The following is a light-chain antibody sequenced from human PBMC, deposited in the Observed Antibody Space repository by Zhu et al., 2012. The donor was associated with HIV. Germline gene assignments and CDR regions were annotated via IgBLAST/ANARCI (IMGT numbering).Light chain of an antibody. CDR3: QQRSNWPPALT. V-gene: IGKV3-11*01. J-gene: IGKJ4*01. CDR2: DTS. CDR1: QSVSSY. Sequence: EIVLTQSPATVSLSPGERATLSCRASQSVSSYLAWYQQKPGQGPRLLIYDTSNRATGIPARFSGSGSGTDFTLTISSLEPEDFAVYYCQQRSNWPPALTFGGGTKVEIK.